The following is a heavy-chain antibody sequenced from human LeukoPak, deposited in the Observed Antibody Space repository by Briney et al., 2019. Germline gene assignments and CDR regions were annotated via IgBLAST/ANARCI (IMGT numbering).Heavy chain of an antibody. V-gene: IGHV4-39*07. Sequence: SGTLSLTCTVSDGSISSSSYYWGWIRQPPGKGLEWIGSIYYSGSTYYNPSLKSRVTISVDTSKNQFSLKLSSVTAADTAVYYCARGLRVIAAAGNYFDYWGQGTLVTVSS. CDR1: DGSISSSSYY. CDR3: ARGLRVIAAAGNYFDY. CDR2: IYYSGST. D-gene: IGHD6-13*01. J-gene: IGHJ4*02.